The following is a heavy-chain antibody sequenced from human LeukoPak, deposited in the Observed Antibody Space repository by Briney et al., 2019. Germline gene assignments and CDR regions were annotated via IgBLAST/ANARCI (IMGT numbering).Heavy chain of an antibody. CDR1: GYTFTSYV. CDR3: ARDGAHDY. CDR2: VNAGNGNT. Sequence: ASVKVSCKDSGYTFTSYVIHWVRQAPGQRLEWMGWVNAGNGNTKYSQKFQGRVTITRDTSASTAYMELSSLRSEDTAVYYCARDGAHDYWGQGTLVTVSS. V-gene: IGHV1-3*01. D-gene: IGHD3-16*01. J-gene: IGHJ4*02.